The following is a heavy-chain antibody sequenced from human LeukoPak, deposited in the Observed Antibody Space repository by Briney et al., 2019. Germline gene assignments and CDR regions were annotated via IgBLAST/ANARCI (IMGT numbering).Heavy chain of an antibody. CDR1: RFTFYDHA. J-gene: IGHJ4*02. V-gene: IGHV3-9*01. D-gene: IGHD3-22*01. Sequence: PGGSLRLSCAASRFTFYDHAMHWVRQAPGKGLEWVSGISWNSGEIGYADSVKGRFTISRDNAKNSLYLQMNSLRAEDTALYYCAKGWAMGSGYFTPLDYWGQGTLVTVSS. CDR2: ISWNSGEI. CDR3: AKGWAMGSGYFTPLDY.